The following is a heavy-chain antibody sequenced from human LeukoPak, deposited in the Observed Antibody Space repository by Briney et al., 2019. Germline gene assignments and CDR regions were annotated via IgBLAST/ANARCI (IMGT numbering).Heavy chain of an antibody. CDR1: GGSFSGYY. Sequence: PSETLSLTCAVYGGSFSGYYWSWIRQPPGKGLEWIGEINHSGSTNYNPSLKSRVTISVDTSKNQFSLKLSSVTAADTAVYYCARHRDTAMGEIDYWGQGTLVTVSS. V-gene: IGHV4-34*01. J-gene: IGHJ4*02. CDR3: ARHRDTAMGEIDY. CDR2: INHSGST. D-gene: IGHD5-18*01.